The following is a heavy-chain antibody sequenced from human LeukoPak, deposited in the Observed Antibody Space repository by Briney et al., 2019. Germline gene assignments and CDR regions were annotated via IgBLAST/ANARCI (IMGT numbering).Heavy chain of an antibody. CDR1: GASITNYY. V-gene: IGHV4-4*07. CDR2: IYTNGNT. J-gene: IGHJ5*02. D-gene: IGHD2-2*01. CDR3: ARGGVPGAGNWFHP. Sequence: SETLSLTCTVSGASITNYYWNWIRQPAGKGLEWIGRIYTNGNTKYNPYPNNRVTLSVDTSKNQFSLRLSSVTAADTAVYYCARGGVPGAGNWFHPWGQGTLVTVSS.